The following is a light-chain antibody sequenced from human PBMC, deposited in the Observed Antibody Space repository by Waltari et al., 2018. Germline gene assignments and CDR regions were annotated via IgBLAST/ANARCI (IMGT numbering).Light chain of an antibody. CDR1: SLSIFS. V-gene: IGLV3-19*01. CDR3: HSRDTSDNHL. Sequence: SSELTQDPAVSVALGQTVRITCQGDSLSIFSASGYQQKPGQAPILFIYNYNNLPSGIPYRFSGSSSGNTASLTITATQPEDEADYYCHSRDTSDNHLFGGGTKLTVL. J-gene: IGLJ2*01. CDR2: NYN.